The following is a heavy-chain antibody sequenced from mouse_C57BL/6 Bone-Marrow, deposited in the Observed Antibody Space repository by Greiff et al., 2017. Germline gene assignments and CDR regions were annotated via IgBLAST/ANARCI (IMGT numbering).Heavy chain of an antibody. CDR1: GYTFTSYW. V-gene: IGHV1-7*01. Sequence: QVQLKESGAELAKPGASVKLSCKASGYTFTSYWMHWVKQRPGQGLEWIGYINPSSGYTKYNQKFKDKDTLTADKSSSPAYMQLSSLTSEDTAVYYCAREEGLRGGYFDVWGQGTTLTVSS. CDR2: INPSSGYT. D-gene: IGHD2-4*01. J-gene: IGHJ2*01. CDR3: AREEGLRGGYFDV.